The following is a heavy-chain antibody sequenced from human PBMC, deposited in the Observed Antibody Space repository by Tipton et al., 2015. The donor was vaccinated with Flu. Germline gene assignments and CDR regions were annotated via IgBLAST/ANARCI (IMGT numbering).Heavy chain of an antibody. CDR3: ARRDYSNYVSVPKNWFDS. CDR2: IFNIGST. J-gene: IGHJ5*01. Sequence: TLSLTCTVSGDNIRGGSYYWNWLWQPAGKGLEYSGRIFNIGSTTYNPSLKSRVAISVDTSRTQFSLRLSSVTAADTAVYYCARRDYSNYVSVPKNWFDSWGQGILVTVSS. CDR1: GDNIRGGSYY. D-gene: IGHD4-11*01. V-gene: IGHV4-61*02.